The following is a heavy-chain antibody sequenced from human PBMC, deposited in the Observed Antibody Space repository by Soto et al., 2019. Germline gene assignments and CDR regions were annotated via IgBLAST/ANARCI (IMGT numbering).Heavy chain of an antibody. J-gene: IGHJ3*02. CDR1: GFTFSSYG. CDR2: IWYDGSNK. V-gene: IGHV3-33*01. D-gene: IGHD3-22*01. Sequence: QVQLVESGGGVVQPGRSLRLSCAASGFTFSSYGMHWVRQAPGKGLEWVAVIWYDGSNKYYADSVKGRFTISRDNSKNTLYLQMNSLRAADTAVYYCAREPIVGLRGAFDIWGQGTMVTVSS. CDR3: AREPIVGLRGAFDI.